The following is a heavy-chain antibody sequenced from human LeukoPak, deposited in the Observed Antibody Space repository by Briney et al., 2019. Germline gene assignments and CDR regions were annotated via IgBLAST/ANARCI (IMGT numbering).Heavy chain of an antibody. CDR2: IYYSGST. Sequence: PSETLSLTCTVSGGSISSSSYYWGWIRQPPGKGLEWIGSIYYSGSTYYNPSLKSRVTISVDTSKNQFSLKLSSVTAADTAVYYCARERFSKWFFDYWGQGTLVTVSS. CDR3: ARERFSKWFFDY. CDR1: GGSISSSSYY. J-gene: IGHJ4*02. V-gene: IGHV4-39*07. D-gene: IGHD2-8*01.